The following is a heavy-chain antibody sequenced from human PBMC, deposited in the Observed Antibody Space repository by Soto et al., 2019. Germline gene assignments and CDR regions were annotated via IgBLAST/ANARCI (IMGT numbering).Heavy chain of an antibody. V-gene: IGHV1-69*01. J-gene: IGHJ4*02. D-gene: IGHD3-22*01. Sequence: QVQLVQSGAEVKKPGSSVKVSCKASGGTFSRSAINWVRQAPGQGLEWMGGIIPVFGKPNYAQKFQGRVTITADESTSTAYTELRRLTTEDTAVYYCARDCTLYDSNGYYYVYWGQGTLVTVSS. CDR1: GGTFSRSA. CDR2: IIPVFGKP. CDR3: ARDCTLYDSNGYYYVY.